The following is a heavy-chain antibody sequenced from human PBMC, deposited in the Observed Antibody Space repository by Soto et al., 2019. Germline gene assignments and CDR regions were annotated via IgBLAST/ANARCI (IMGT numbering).Heavy chain of an antibody. Sequence: ASVKVSCKASGSTFTSYYMHWVRQAPGQGLEWMGIINPSGGSTSYAQKFQGRVTMTRDTSTSTVYMELSSLRSEDTAVYYCAREAAAYQVVPAANWFDPWGQGTLVTVSS. CDR3: AREAAAYQVVPAANWFDP. V-gene: IGHV1-46*03. CDR1: GSTFTSYY. D-gene: IGHD2-2*01. J-gene: IGHJ5*02. CDR2: INPSGGST.